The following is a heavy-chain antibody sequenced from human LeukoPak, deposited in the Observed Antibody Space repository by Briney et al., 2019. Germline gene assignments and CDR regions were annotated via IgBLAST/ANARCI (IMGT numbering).Heavy chain of an antibody. CDR3: ARSPRGYSSGYHSNHFDY. V-gene: IGHV3-21*01. CDR1: GFTLSSYS. CDR2: ISSGSSYI. D-gene: IGHD5-18*01. Sequence: AGGSLRLSCAASGFTLSSYSMNWVRQAPGKGLEWVSSISSGSSYIYYADSVKGRFTISRDNAKNSLYLQMNSLRAEDTAVYYCARSPRGYSSGYHSNHFDYWGRGTLVTVSS. J-gene: IGHJ4*02.